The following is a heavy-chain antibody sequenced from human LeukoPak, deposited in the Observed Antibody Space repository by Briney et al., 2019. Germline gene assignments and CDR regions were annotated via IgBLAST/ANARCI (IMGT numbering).Heavy chain of an antibody. V-gene: IGHV3-30-3*01. J-gene: IGHJ5*02. CDR2: ISYDGSNK. Sequence: GRSLRLSCAASGFTFSSYAMHWVRQAPGKGLEWVAVISYDGSNKYYADSVKGRFTISRDNSKNTLYLQMNSLRAEDTAVYYCARGISDILTGYYESNWFDPWGQGTLVTVSS. D-gene: IGHD3-9*01. CDR1: GFTFSSYA. CDR3: ARGISDILTGYYESNWFDP.